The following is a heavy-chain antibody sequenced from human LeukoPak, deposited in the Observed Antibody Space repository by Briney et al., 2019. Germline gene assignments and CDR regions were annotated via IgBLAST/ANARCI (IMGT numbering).Heavy chain of an antibody. CDR1: GGTFSSYA. J-gene: IGHJ4*02. D-gene: IGHD5-24*01. V-gene: IGHV1-69*01. CDR2: IIPIFGTA. Sequence: SVKVSCKASGGTFSSYAISWVRQAPGQGLEWMGGIIPIFGTANYAQKFQGRVTITADESTSTAYMELSSLRSEDTAVYYCARDRGDGYNFYFDYWGQGTLVTVSS. CDR3: ARDRGDGYNFYFDY.